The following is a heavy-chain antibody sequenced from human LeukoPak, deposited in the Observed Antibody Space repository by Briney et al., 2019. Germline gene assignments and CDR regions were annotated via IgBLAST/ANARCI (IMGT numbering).Heavy chain of an antibody. Sequence: PGGSLRLSCAASGFTFSSYSMNWVRQAPGKGLEWVSSISSSSSYIYYADSVKGRFTISRDNAKNSLYLQMNSLRAEDTAVYYCARDSSYCNTTSCPQNYFYYGMDVWGQGTTVTVSS. D-gene: IGHD2-2*01. V-gene: IGHV3-21*01. CDR1: GFTFSSYS. CDR3: ARDSSYCNTTSCPQNYFYYGMDV. J-gene: IGHJ6*02. CDR2: ISSSSSYI.